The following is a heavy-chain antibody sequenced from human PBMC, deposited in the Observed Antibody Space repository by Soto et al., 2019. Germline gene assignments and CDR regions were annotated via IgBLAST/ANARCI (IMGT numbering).Heavy chain of an antibody. CDR1: GGAFSSHA. Sequence: QVQLVRSGAEVKKPGSSVIVSCKASGGAFSSHAISWVRQAPGQGLEWMGGIIPIFGTTNYAQMFQGRVTITADKSTSTAYMELSSLRLEDTAVFYCARDPAAYYDSSGYYPGAFDIWGQGTMVTVSS. V-gene: IGHV1-69*06. CDR2: IIPIFGTT. D-gene: IGHD3-22*01. J-gene: IGHJ3*02. CDR3: ARDPAAYYDSSGYYPGAFDI.